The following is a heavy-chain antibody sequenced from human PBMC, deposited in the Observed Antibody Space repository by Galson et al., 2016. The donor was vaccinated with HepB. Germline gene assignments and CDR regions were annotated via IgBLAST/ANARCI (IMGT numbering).Heavy chain of an antibody. CDR3: VSVGLGDLSFDY. CDR2: IFHSGST. J-gene: IGHJ4*02. D-gene: IGHD3-16*02. V-gene: IGHV4-59*01. CDR1: GDSISTYY. Sequence: SETLSLTCTVSGDSISTYYWSWIRQPPGKGLEWVGYIFHSGSTNYNPSLKSRVTISVDTSKNQFSLKLSSVTAADTAVYYCVSVGLGDLSFDYWGQGTLVSVSS.